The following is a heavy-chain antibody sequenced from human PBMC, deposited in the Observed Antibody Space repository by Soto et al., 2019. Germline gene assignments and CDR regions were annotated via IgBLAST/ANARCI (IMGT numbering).Heavy chain of an antibody. Sequence: SETLSLTCTVSGGSISSGGYYWSWIRQHPGKGLEWIGYIYYSGSTYYNPSLKSRVTISVDTSKNQFSLKLSSVTAADTAVYYCARAGPDRIDYWGQGTLVTVSS. CDR3: ARAGPDRIDY. J-gene: IGHJ4*02. D-gene: IGHD2-15*01. V-gene: IGHV4-31*03. CDR2: IYYSGST. CDR1: GGSISSGGYY.